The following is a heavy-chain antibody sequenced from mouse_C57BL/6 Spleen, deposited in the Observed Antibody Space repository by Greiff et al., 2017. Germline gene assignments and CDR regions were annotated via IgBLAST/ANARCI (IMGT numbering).Heavy chain of an antibody. V-gene: IGHV5-6*01. D-gene: IGHD2-5*01. CDR2: ISSGGSYT. CDR3: ARQGGYSKEYYAMDY. CDR1: GFTFSSYG. Sequence: EVQLVESGGDLVKPGGSLKLSCAASGFTFSSYGMSWVRQTPDKRLEWVATISSGGSYTYYPASVKGRFTISRDNAKNTLYLQMSSLKSEDTAMYYCARQGGYSKEYYAMDYWGQGTSVTVSS. J-gene: IGHJ4*01.